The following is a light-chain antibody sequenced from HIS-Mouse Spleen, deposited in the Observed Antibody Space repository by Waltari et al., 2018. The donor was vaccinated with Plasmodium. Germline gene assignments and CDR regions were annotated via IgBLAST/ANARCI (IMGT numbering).Light chain of an antibody. V-gene: IGKV3-15*01. Sequence: IVMTQSPATLSVSPGERATLSCMASQSVSSNLAWYQQKPGQAPRLLIDGASTRATGITARFSGSGSGKEFNLTISSLQSEDFAVYYCQQYNNWSFTFGPGTKVDIK. CDR2: GAS. CDR3: QQYNNWSFT. CDR1: QSVSSN. J-gene: IGKJ3*01.